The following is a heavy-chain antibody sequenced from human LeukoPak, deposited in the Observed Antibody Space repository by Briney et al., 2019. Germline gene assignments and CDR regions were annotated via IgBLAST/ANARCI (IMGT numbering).Heavy chain of an antibody. D-gene: IGHD3-3*01. Sequence: PGRSLRLSCAASGFTFSSYAMHWVRQAPGKGLEWVAVISYDGSNKYYADSVKGRFTISRDNSKNTLYLQMNSLRAEDTAVYYCAREGLDDPLHYYYYGMDVWGQGTTVTVSS. CDR2: ISYDGSNK. CDR1: GFTFSSYA. CDR3: AREGLDDPLHYYYYGMDV. J-gene: IGHJ6*02. V-gene: IGHV3-30*04.